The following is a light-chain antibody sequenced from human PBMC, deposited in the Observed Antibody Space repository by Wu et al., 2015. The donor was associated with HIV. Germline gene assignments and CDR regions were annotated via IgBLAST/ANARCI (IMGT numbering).Light chain of an antibody. J-gene: IGKJ1*01. CDR2: GAS. V-gene: IGKV3-15*01. Sequence: EIVMTQSPATLSVSPGERATLSCRASQSVSSNLAWYQQKPGQAPRLLIYGASTRATGIPARFSGSGSGTEFTLTISSLQSEDFAVYYCQQYNNWPGWTFGQGPRWKSN. CDR1: QSVSSN. CDR3: QQYNNWPGWT.